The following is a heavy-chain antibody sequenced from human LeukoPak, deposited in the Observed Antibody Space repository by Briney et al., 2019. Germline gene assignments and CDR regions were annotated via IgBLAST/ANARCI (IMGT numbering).Heavy chain of an antibody. CDR3: ARGSSSYDC. CDR1: GFTFSSYG. V-gene: IGHV3-21*01. CDR2: ISSDSIYI. D-gene: IGHD6-13*01. J-gene: IGHJ4*02. Sequence: PGGTLRLSCAASGFTFSSYGMSWVRQAPGKGLEWVSSISSDSIYIYYADSVKGRFTSSRDNAKNSLYLQMNSLRAEDTAVYYCARGSSSYDCWGQGTLLTVSS.